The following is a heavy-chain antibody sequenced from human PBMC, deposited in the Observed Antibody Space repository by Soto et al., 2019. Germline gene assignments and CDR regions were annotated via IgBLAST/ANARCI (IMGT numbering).Heavy chain of an antibody. Sequence: PGGSLRLSCAASGFTFSSYSMNWVRQAPGKGLEWVSYISSSSSTIYYADSVKGRFTTSRDNAKNSLYLQMNSLRSEDTAVYYCARDKDIVVVPAAMRRRNLFDSCGQATLVTVSS. J-gene: IGHJ5*01. CDR2: ISSSSSTI. CDR1: GFTFSSYS. CDR3: ARDKDIVVVPAAMRRRNLFDS. D-gene: IGHD2-2*01. V-gene: IGHV3-48*01.